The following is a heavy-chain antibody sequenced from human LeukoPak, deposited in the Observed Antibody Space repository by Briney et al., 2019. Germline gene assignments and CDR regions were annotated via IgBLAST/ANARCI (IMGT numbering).Heavy chain of an antibody. CDR1: GFTFSSYA. D-gene: IGHD5-12*01. CDR3: AKDSPEEDSGYDLTPYFDY. CDR2: ISGSGGST. Sequence: GESLRLSCAASGFTFSSYAMSWVRQAPGKGLEWVSAISGSGGSTYYADSVKGRFTISRDNSKNTLYLQMNSLRAEDTAVYYCAKDSPEEDSGYDLTPYFDYWGQGTLVTVSS. J-gene: IGHJ4*02. V-gene: IGHV3-23*01.